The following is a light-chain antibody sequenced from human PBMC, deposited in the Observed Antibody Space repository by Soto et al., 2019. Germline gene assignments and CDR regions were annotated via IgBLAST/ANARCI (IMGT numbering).Light chain of an antibody. V-gene: IGLV2-23*02. CDR1: SSNVGSYNL. CDR3: CSYAGSSTFVL. CDR2: EVS. Sequence: QSALTQPASVSGSPGQSITISCTGTSSNVGSYNLVSWYQQHPGKAPKLIIYEVSKRPSGVSNRFSGSKSGNTASLTISGLQAEDDADYYCCSYAGSSTFVLFGGGTKLTVL. J-gene: IGLJ2*01.